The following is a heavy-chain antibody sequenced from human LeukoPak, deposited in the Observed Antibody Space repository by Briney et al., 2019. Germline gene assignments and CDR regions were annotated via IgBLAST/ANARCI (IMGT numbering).Heavy chain of an antibody. CDR2: ISGSGGST. J-gene: IGHJ4*02. Sequence: GGSLRLSCAASGFTFSSYAMSWVRQAPGKGLEWVSAISGSGGSTYYADSVKGQFTISRDNSKNTLYLQMNSLRAEDTAVYHCAKSYDSSVFDYWGQGTLVTVSS. CDR3: AKSYDSSVFDY. V-gene: IGHV3-23*01. D-gene: IGHD3-22*01. CDR1: GFTFSSYA.